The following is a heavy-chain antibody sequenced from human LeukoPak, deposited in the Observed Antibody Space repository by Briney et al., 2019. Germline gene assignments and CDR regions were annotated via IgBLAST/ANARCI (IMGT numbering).Heavy chain of an antibody. CDR3: AREPRPVGATSFGYYFDY. CDR2: VNPSGGTT. D-gene: IGHD1-26*01. J-gene: IGHJ4*02. V-gene: IGHV1-46*01. Sequence: AASVKVSCKASGYTFTGYYIHLVRQAPGQGLEWMGVVNPSGGTTVYAQNFQGRVIMTRDTSTSTVHMDLSSLRSEDAAVYYCAREPRPVGATSFGYYFDYWGQGTLVTVSS. CDR1: GYTFTGYY.